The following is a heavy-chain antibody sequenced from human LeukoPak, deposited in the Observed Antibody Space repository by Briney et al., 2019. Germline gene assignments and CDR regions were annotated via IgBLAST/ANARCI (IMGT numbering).Heavy chain of an antibody. CDR1: GFTFSSYA. CDR3: ARDSSGPWFDP. Sequence: PGGSLRLSCAASGFTFSSYAMHWVRQAPGKGLEWVAVISYDGSNKYYADSVKGRFTISRDNAKDSLFLQMNSLRAEDTAVYYCARDSSGPWFDPWGQGTLVTVSS. D-gene: IGHD6-6*01. J-gene: IGHJ5*02. V-gene: IGHV3-30-3*01. CDR2: ISYDGSNK.